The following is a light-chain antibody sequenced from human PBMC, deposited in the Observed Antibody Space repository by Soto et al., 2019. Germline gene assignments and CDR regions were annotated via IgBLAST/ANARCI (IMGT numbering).Light chain of an antibody. CDR1: QSVSSSY. Sequence: EIVLTQSPGTLSLSPGERATLSCRASQSVSSSYLAWYQQKPGQAPRLLISGASSRATGIPDRFSGSGSGTAFTLTISTLAPEVFAVYYCQQYGCSRTFGQGTKVEIK. CDR2: GAS. V-gene: IGKV3-20*01. J-gene: IGKJ1*01. CDR3: QQYGCSRT.